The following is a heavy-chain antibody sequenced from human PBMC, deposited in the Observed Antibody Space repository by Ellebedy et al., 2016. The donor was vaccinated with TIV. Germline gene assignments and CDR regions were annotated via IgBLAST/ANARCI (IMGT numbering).Heavy chain of an antibody. Sequence: AASVKVSCKASGYTFTSYDIYWVRQATGQGLEWMGWINTNTGNPTYAQGFTGRFVFSLDTSVSTAYLQISSLKAEDTAVYYCARGAAAGFFWYFDLWGRGTLVTVSS. CDR3: ARGAAAGFFWYFDL. CDR1: GYTFTSYD. D-gene: IGHD6-13*01. V-gene: IGHV7-4-1*02. J-gene: IGHJ2*01. CDR2: INTNTGNP.